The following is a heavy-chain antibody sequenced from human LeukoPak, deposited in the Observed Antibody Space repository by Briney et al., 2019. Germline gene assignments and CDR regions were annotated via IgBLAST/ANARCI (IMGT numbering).Heavy chain of an antibody. CDR1: GFTFSGAW. CDR3: ARDRRIYSSPLYYFDY. J-gene: IGHJ4*02. Sequence: PGGSLRLSCTASGFTFSGAWMTWVRQAPGKGLEWVANIREDGTEKNYVDSVKGRFTISRDNAKNSLFLQMNSLRAEDTAVYYCARDRRIYSSPLYYFDYWGQGTLVTVSS. D-gene: IGHD4-11*01. CDR2: IREDGTEK. V-gene: IGHV3-7*01.